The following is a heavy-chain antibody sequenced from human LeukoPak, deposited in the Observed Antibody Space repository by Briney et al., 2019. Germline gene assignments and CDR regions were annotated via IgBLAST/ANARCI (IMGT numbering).Heavy chain of an antibody. Sequence: ASVKVSCKASGYTFTSYAMHWVRQAPGQRLEWMGWINAGNGNTKYSQKFQGRVTITRDTSASTAYMELSSLRSEDTAVYYCARAGFYVWGSYRSPFDPWGQGTLVTVSS. CDR2: INAGNGNT. V-gene: IGHV1-3*01. CDR3: ARAGFYVWGSYRSPFDP. J-gene: IGHJ5*02. CDR1: GYTFTSYA. D-gene: IGHD3-16*02.